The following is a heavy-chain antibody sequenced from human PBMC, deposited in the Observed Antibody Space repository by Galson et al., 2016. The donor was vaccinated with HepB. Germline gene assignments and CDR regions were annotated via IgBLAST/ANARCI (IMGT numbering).Heavy chain of an antibody. CDR3: AKGGDNWNFFDS. V-gene: IGHV3-30*18. CDR1: GFRFSGHG. Sequence: SLRLSCAASGFRFSGHGMHWVRQAPGKGLEWVGIISYHGNDKYIADSVKGRFSISRDNSRNTLYLQMNSLRPEDTALYYCAKGGDNWNFFDSCGQGTLVTVSS. D-gene: IGHD1-7*01. CDR2: ISYHGNDK. J-gene: IGHJ4*02.